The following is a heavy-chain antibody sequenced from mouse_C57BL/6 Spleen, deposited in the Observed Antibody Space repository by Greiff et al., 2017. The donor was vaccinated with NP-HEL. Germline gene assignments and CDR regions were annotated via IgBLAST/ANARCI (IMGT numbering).Heavy chain of an antibody. Sequence: EVKLMESGGGLVKPGGSLKLSCAASGFTFSSYAMSWVRQTPEKRLEWVATISDGGSYSYYPDNVKGRFTISRDNAKNNLYLQMSHLKSEDTAMYYCARDGDLLWYFDYGGQGTTLTVSS. V-gene: IGHV5-4*01. J-gene: IGHJ2*01. CDR2: ISDGGSYS. D-gene: IGHD2-1*01. CDR1: GFTFSSYA. CDR3: ARDGDLLWYFDY.